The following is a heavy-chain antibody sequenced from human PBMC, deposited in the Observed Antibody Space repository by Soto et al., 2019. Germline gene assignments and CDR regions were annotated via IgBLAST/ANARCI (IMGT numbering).Heavy chain of an antibody. CDR2: IYYTGST. V-gene: IGHV4-39*01. CDR1: GAAINGGGYF. D-gene: IGHD6-13*01. CDR3: SRHGLPKGGSWYGGVSWLDP. J-gene: IGHJ5*02. Sequence: QLQLQESGPGLVKPSETLSLTCSVSGAAINGGGYFWGWARQPPGRGLEWIGSIYYTGSTSLSPTLRSRFTMTVDTSNNQFSMKLRSLTAADTAVYFCSRHGLPKGGSWYGGVSWLDPWCQGILVTVSS.